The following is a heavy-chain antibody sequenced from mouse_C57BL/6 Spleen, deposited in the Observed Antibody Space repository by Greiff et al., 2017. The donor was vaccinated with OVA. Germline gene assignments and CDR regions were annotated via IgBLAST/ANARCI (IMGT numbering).Heavy chain of an antibody. CDR1: GFTFNDYY. J-gene: IGHJ1*03. V-gene: IGHV7-3*01. CDR2: IRDKANGYTT. Sequence: EVQLVESGGGLVQPGGSLSLSCAASGFTFNDYYMSWVRQPPGKALEWLGFIRDKANGYTTEYSASVKGRFTITSDKSQSILYLQLNALRSADSSTSYCTRRFYWYIDVWGTGTTVTVSS. CDR3: TRRFYWYIDV.